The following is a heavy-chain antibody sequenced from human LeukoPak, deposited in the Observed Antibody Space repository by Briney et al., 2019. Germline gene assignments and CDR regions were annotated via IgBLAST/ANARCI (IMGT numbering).Heavy chain of an antibody. CDR3: ARVGFLEWLPYYYYYMDV. CDR2: INPSGGST. D-gene: IGHD3-3*01. Sequence: ASVKVSCKASGYTFTSYYMHWVRQAPGQGLEWMGIINPSGGSTSYAQKFQGRVTITRDTSASTAYMELSSLRSEDTAVYYCARVGFLEWLPYYYYYMDVWGKGTTVTVSS. V-gene: IGHV1-46*01. J-gene: IGHJ6*03. CDR1: GYTFTSYY.